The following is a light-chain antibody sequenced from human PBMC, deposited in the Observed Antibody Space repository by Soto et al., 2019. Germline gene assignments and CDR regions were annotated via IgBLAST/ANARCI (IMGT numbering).Light chain of an antibody. CDR1: QSISSW. V-gene: IGKV1-5*03. Sequence: GDRVTINCRASQSISSWLAWYQQKPGKAPKLLIYKASSLESGVPSRFSGSGSGTEFTLTISSLQPDDFATYYCQQYNSFWTFGQGTKVEIK. CDR2: KAS. CDR3: QQYNSFWT. J-gene: IGKJ1*01.